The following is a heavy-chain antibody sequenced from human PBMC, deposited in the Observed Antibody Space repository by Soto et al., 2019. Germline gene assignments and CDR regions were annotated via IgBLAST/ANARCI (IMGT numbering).Heavy chain of an antibody. CDR2: IYHSGST. Sequence: SETLSLTCTISGGSISSYYWRWTRQPPGKGLEWIAYIYHSGSTNYNPSLKSRVTISVDTSRDQFSLKLSSVTPADTAVYYCGRSTYYEYFHHRGQGALGTVS. CDR3: GRSTYYEYFHH. CDR1: GGSISSYY. D-gene: IGHD1-26*01. V-gene: IGHV4-59*01. J-gene: IGHJ1*01.